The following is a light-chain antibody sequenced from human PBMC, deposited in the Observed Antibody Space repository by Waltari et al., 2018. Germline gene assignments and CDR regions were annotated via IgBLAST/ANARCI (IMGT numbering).Light chain of an antibody. CDR1: QSFLYSSSNTNY. V-gene: IGKV4-1*01. CDR2: WAS. Sequence: EIVMTQSQDALAVSLGERATSNGKSSQSFLYSSSNTNYLSCYQQKPGQPPKLLISWASTRESGVPDRFTGGGSGTDFTLTISSLQAEDVAVYYCYPHFITPFTFGPGTRVDIK. J-gene: IGKJ3*01. CDR3: YPHFITPFT.